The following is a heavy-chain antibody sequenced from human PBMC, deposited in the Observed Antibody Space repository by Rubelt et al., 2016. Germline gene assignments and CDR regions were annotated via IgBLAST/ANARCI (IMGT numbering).Heavy chain of an antibody. CDR2: IYHSGGT. CDR1: GYSISSGYY. J-gene: IGHJ4*02. V-gene: IGHV4-38-2*02. D-gene: IGHD5-12*01. Sequence: QVQLQESGPGLVKPSETLSLTCTVSGYSISSGYYWGWIRQHPGKGLEWHGSIYHSGGTYYNPSLKIPVTRSVDTSKSQFSLKLSSVTAADTAVYYCARHGVATITYWGQGTLVTVSS. CDR3: ARHGVATITY.